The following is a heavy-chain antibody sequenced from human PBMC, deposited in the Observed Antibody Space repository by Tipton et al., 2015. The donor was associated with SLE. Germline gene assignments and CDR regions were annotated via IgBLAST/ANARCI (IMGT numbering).Heavy chain of an antibody. CDR3: ARTSGSYMDY. J-gene: IGHJ4*02. V-gene: IGHV4-38-2*01. D-gene: IGHD3-10*01. CDR1: GYSISSGYY. CDR2: IYHSGST. Sequence: TLSLTCAVSGYSISSGYYWGWIRQPPGKGLEWIGSIYHSGSTYYNPSLKSRVTISVDTSKNQFSLKLNSVTAADTAVYYCARTSGSYMDYWGQGTLVTVSS.